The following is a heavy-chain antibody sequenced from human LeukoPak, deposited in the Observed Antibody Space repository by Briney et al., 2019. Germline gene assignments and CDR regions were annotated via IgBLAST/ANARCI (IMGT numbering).Heavy chain of an antibody. D-gene: IGHD1-26*01. CDR1: GFTFSSYG. CDR3: AKGTWALHIPDWFDP. J-gene: IGHJ5*02. Sequence: PGGSLRLSCAASGFTFSSYGMHWVRQAPGKGLEWVAFIRYDGSNKYYADSVKGRFTISRDNSKNTLYLQMNSLRAEDTAVYYCAKGTWALHIPDWFDPWGQGTLVTVSS. V-gene: IGHV3-30*02. CDR2: IRYDGSNK.